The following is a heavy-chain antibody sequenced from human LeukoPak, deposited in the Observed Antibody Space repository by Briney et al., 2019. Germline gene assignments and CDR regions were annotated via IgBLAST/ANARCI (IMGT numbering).Heavy chain of an antibody. J-gene: IGHJ6*02. Sequence: ASVKVSCKASGYTFTSYGISWVRQAPGQGLEWMGWISACNGNTNYAQKLQGRVTMTTDTSTSTAYMELRSLRSDDTAVYYCAREEAVAGKYYYGMDVWGQGTTVTVSS. CDR2: ISACNGNT. V-gene: IGHV1-18*01. CDR3: AREEAVAGKYYYGMDV. CDR1: GYTFTSYG. D-gene: IGHD6-19*01.